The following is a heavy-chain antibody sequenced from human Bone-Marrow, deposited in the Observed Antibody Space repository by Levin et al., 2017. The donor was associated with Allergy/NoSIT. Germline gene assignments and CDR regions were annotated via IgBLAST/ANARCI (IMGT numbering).Heavy chain of an antibody. J-gene: IGHJ5*02. D-gene: IGHD2-2*01. Sequence: LSLTCAASGFTFSSYAMSWVRQAPGKGLEWVSAISGSGGSTYYADSVKGRFTISRDNSKNTLYLQMNSLRAEDTAVYYCAKVVVVVPAAARRFDPWGQGTLVTVSS. CDR1: GFTFSSYA. CDR3: AKVVVVVPAAARRFDP. CDR2: ISGSGGST. V-gene: IGHV3-23*01.